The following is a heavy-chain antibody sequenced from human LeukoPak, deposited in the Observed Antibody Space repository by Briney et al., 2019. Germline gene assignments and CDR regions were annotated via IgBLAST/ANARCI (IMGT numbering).Heavy chain of an antibody. CDR2: IYHSGST. CDR1: GGSISGYY. Sequence: PSETLSPTCTVSGGSISGYYWSWIRQPPGKGLEWIAYIYHSGSTNYNPSLKSRVTISVETSKNQFSLKLSSVTAADTAVYYCARTVVAEFFDYWGQGTLVTVSS. D-gene: IGHD2-15*01. V-gene: IGHV4-59*01. J-gene: IGHJ4*02. CDR3: ARTVVAEFFDY.